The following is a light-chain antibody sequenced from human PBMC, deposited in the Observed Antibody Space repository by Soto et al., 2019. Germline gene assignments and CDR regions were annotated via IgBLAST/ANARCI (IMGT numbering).Light chain of an antibody. Sequence: QSVLTQPASVSGSPGQSITISCTGTSSDVGGYNYVSWYQQHPGKAPKLMIYEVSNRPSGVSNRFSGSKSGNTASLTISGIQAEDEADSYCSSYTSSGTLVVFGGGTKVTVL. CDR2: EVS. CDR1: SSDVGGYNY. CDR3: SSYTSSGTLVV. J-gene: IGLJ2*01. V-gene: IGLV2-14*01.